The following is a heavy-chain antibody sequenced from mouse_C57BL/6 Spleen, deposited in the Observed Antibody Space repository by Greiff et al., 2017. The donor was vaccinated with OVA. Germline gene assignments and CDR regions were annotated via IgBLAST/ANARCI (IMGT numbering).Heavy chain of an antibody. D-gene: IGHD1-1*01. J-gene: IGHJ2*01. V-gene: IGHV1-52*01. CDR2: IDPSDSET. Sequence: VQLQQPGAELVRPGSSVKLSCKASGYTFTSYWMHWVKQRPIQGLEWIGNIDPSDSETHYNQKFKDKATLTVDKSSSTAYMQLSSLTSEDSAVYYCARLSYCYGSSQGYFDYWGQGTTLTVSS. CDR3: ARLSYCYGSSQGYFDY. CDR1: GYTFTSYW.